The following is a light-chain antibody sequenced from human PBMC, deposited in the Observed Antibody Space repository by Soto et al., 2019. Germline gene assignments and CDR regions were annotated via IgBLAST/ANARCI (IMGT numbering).Light chain of an antibody. CDR1: SSDIGAYEH. CDR2: DVR. Sequence: QSALTQPASVSGSLGQSITISCTGTSSDIGAYEHVSWYQQRPGRAPKVLIYDVRIRPSEVSNRFSGSKSGDTASLTISGLQAEDEAVYYCASKTTSSTVLFGGGTKLTVL. V-gene: IGLV2-14*03. CDR3: ASKTTSSTVL. J-gene: IGLJ2*01.